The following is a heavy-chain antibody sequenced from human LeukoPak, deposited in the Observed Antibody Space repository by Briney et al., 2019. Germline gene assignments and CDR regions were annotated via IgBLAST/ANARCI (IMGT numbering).Heavy chain of an antibody. Sequence: PSETLSLTCTVSGASIRGFYWSWIRQSPENGLEWIGYIYTTGSTYYNPSLGSRVTMSVDPSENRFSLNLSSVTAADTAVYYCARLYRSSWYSDSWGQGTLVTVSS. CDR1: GASIRGFY. V-gene: IGHV4-4*08. CDR3: ARLYRSSWYSDS. D-gene: IGHD6-13*01. J-gene: IGHJ4*02. CDR2: IYTTGST.